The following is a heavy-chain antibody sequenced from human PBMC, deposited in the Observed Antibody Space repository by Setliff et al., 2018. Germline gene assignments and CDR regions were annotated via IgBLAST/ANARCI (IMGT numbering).Heavy chain of an antibody. CDR2: INPGGGST. D-gene: IGHD3-22*01. V-gene: IGHV1-46*01. CDR1: GYTFTNHY. J-gene: IGHJ4*02. CDR3: ARGYYDSYARYYVVGDY. Sequence: GASVKVSCKASGYTFTNHYMHWVRQAPGQGLEWMGMINPGGGSTTYAQKFQGRVTMTRDTPTSTVYMELSSLRTEDTAVYYCARGYYDSYARYYVVGDYWGQGTPVTVSS.